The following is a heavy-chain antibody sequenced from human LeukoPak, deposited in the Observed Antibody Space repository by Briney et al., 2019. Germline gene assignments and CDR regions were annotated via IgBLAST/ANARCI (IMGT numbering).Heavy chain of an antibody. J-gene: IGHJ4*02. V-gene: IGHV4-59*04. CDR3: AVQLGPIAY. Sequence: SETLSLTCTVSGGSISSYYWSWIRQPPGKGLEWIGYIYHSGSTYYNPSLKSRVTISVDRSKNQFSLKLSSVTAADTAVYYCAVQLGPIAYWRQGTLVNVSS. D-gene: IGHD6-6*01. CDR1: GGSISSYY. CDR2: IYHSGST.